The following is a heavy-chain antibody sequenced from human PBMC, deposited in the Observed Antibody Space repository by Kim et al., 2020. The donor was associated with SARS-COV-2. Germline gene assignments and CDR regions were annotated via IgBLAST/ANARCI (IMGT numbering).Heavy chain of an antibody. D-gene: IGHD3-10*01. CDR1: GFTFSSYW. Sequence: GGSLRLSCAASGFTFSSYWMHWVRQAPGKGLVWVSRLNSGGSITNYADSVKGRFTISRDNAKNTLYLQMNSLRAEDSAVYYCARGRGSWTYSSDYWGQGT. CDR2: LNSGGSIT. V-gene: IGHV3-74*01. J-gene: IGHJ4*02. CDR3: ARGRGSWTYSSDY.